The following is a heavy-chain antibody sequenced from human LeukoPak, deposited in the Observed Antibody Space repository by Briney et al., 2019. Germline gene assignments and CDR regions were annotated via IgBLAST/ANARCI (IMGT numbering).Heavy chain of an antibody. CDR3: ARGYDILTGYVGNYDY. CDR2: ISYDGSNK. Sequence: GGSLRLSCAASGFTFSSYAMHWVRQAPGKGLEWVAVISYDGSNKYYADSVKGRFTISRDNSKNTLYLQMNSLRAEGTAVYYCARGYDILTGYVGNYDYWGQGTLVTVSS. J-gene: IGHJ4*02. D-gene: IGHD3-9*01. CDR1: GFTFSSYA. V-gene: IGHV3-30*04.